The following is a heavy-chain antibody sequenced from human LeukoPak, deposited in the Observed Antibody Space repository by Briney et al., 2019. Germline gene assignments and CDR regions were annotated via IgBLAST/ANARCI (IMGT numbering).Heavy chain of an antibody. Sequence: AGGSLRPSCAASGFTFSSYAMSWVRQAPGKGLEWVSAISGSGGSTYYADSVKGRFTISRDNSKNTLYLQMNSLRAEDTAVYYCAELIAVGDYDYWGQGTLVTVSS. CDR1: GFTFSSYA. J-gene: IGHJ4*02. D-gene: IGHD3-10*01. CDR3: AELIAVGDYDY. CDR2: ISGSGGST. V-gene: IGHV3-23*01.